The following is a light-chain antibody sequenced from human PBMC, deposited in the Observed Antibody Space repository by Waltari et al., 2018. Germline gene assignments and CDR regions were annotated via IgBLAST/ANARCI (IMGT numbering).Light chain of an antibody. V-gene: IGLV2-14*01. CDR3: CSFTSRSTWV. CDR2: DVS. CDR1: SCDVGGYNY. Sequence: QSALTQPASVSGSPGQSITISCTGTSCDVGGYNYSSWYPQHPGKVPKLLIFDVSNRPSGVSNRFSGSKSGNTASLTISGLQAEDESDYYCCSFTSRSTWVFGGGTKLTVL. J-gene: IGLJ3*02.